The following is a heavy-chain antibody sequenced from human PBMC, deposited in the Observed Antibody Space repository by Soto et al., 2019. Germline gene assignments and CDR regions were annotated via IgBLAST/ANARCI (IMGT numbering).Heavy chain of an antibody. J-gene: IGHJ4*02. CDR1: GFTLSSYS. Sequence: EVQLVESGGGLVKPGGSLRLSCAASGFTLSSYSMNWVRQAPGKGLEWVSSSSSSSSYIDYADSVKGRFTISRDNAKNSLYLQMNSLRAEDTAVYYCARENYYGSGSTFDYWGQGTLVTVSS. CDR2: SSSSSSYI. D-gene: IGHD3-10*01. V-gene: IGHV3-21*01. CDR3: ARENYYGSGSTFDY.